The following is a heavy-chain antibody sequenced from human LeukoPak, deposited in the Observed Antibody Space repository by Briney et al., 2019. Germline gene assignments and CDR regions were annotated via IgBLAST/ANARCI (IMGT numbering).Heavy chain of an antibody. J-gene: IGHJ6*02. D-gene: IGHD2-2*01. Sequence: PSETLSLTCAVYGGSFSGYYWSWIRQPPGKGLEWIGEINHSGSTNYNPSLKSRVTISVDTSKNQFSLKLSSVTAADTAVYYCARFPVGVGYCSSTSCHSPVWGQGTTVTVSS. CDR2: INHSGST. CDR1: GGSFSGYY. CDR3: ARFPVGVGYCSSTSCHSPV. V-gene: IGHV4-34*01.